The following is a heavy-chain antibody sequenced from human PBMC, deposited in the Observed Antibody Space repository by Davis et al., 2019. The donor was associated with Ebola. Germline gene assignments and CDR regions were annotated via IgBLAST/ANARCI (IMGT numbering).Heavy chain of an antibody. CDR2: IYYNGGT. Sequence: PSETLSLTCTVSGGSISSGDYYWSWIRQPPGKGLEWIGYIYYNGGTYYNPSLKSRVTISVDTSKNQFSLKLSSVTAADTALYYCAKWLLYNWFDSWGQGTLVTVSS. J-gene: IGHJ5*01. CDR3: AKWLLYNWFDS. CDR1: GGSISSGDYY. V-gene: IGHV4-30-4*01. D-gene: IGHD5-24*01.